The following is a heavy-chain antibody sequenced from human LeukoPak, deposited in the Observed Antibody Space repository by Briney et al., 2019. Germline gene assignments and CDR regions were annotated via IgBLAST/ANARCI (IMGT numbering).Heavy chain of an antibody. D-gene: IGHD5-12*01. V-gene: IGHV1-2*02. CDR3: ARPVSGYDYDYFDY. CDR2: INPNSGGT. CDR1: GFTFSGSA. Sequence: GGSLRLSCAASGFTFSGSALHWVRQAPGQGLEWMGWINPNSGGTNYAQKFQGRVTMTRDTSISTAYMELSRLRSDDTAVYYCARPVSGYDYDYFDYWGQGTLVTVSS. J-gene: IGHJ4*02.